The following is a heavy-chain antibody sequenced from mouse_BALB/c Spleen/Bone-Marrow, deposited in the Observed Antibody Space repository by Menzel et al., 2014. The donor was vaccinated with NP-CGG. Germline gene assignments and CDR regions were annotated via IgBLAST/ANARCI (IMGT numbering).Heavy chain of an antibody. D-gene: IGHD2-4*01. CDR2: INPYNGGT. J-gene: IGHJ4*01. Sequence: VQLKESGPELVKPGASMKISCKASGYSFTGYTMNWVKQSHGKNLEWIGLINPYNGGTSYNQKFKGKATLTVDKSSSTAYMELLSLTSEDSAVYSCARNNDYDEEDYAMDYWGQGTSVTVSS. CDR1: GYSFTGYT. CDR3: ARNNDYDEEDYAMDY. V-gene: IGHV1-18*01.